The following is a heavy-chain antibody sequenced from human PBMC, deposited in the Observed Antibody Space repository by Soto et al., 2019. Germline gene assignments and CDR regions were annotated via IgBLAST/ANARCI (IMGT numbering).Heavy chain of an antibody. Sequence: QLTLKESGPTLAKPTHTLTLTCTFSGFSRSTSGVGVGWLRQPPGKAREWLALIYWDDDKRYSPSLKSRLTITQDTSKNQVVLTMTNMDPVDTATYYCAHRRDSSGRFDHWGQGNLVTVSS. CDR3: AHRRDSSGRFDH. D-gene: IGHD6-19*01. J-gene: IGHJ4*02. CDR1: GFSRSTSGVG. V-gene: IGHV2-5*02. CDR2: IYWDDDK.